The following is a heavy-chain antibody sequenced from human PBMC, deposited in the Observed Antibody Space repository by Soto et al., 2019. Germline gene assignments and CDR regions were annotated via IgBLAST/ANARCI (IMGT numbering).Heavy chain of an antibody. Sequence: SDTLSLTCTVSGGSISRGDYYWRWIRQPPGKGLEWIGYIYYSGSTYYNPSLKSRVTISVDTSKNQFSLKLSSVTAADTAVYYCARQGSCSSTSCYSFDYWAQGTLVTVS. D-gene: IGHD2-2*02. CDR3: ARQGSCSSTSCYSFDY. J-gene: IGHJ4*02. V-gene: IGHV4-30-4*02. CDR2: IYYSGST. CDR1: GGSISRGDYY.